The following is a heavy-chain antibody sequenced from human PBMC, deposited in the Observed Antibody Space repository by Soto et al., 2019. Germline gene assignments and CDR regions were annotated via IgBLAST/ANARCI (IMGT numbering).Heavy chain of an antibody. CDR2: IYYSGST. V-gene: IGHV4-59*08. CDR3: ARHTKYYDILTGYYANDAFDI. J-gene: IGHJ3*02. D-gene: IGHD3-9*01. Sequence: SETLSLTCTVSGGSISSYYWSWIRQPPGKGLEWIGYIYYSGSTNYNPSLKSRVTISVDTSKNQFSLKLSSVTAADTAVYYCARHTKYYDILTGYYANDAFDIWGQGTMVTVSS. CDR1: GGSISSYY.